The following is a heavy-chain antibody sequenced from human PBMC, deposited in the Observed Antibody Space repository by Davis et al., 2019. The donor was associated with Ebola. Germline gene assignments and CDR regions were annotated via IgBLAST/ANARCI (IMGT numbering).Heavy chain of an antibody. CDR1: GFTFGDYA. Sequence: PGGSLRLSCAASGFTFGDYAMHWVRQAPGKGLEWVSGISWNSGSIGYADSVKGRFTISRDNAKNSLYLQMNSLRAEDTALYYCATDMRRYGYSSSSCYFDYWGQGTLVTVSS. D-gene: IGHD6-6*01. J-gene: IGHJ4*02. CDR3: ATDMRRYGYSSSSCYFDY. V-gene: IGHV3-9*01. CDR2: ISWNSGSI.